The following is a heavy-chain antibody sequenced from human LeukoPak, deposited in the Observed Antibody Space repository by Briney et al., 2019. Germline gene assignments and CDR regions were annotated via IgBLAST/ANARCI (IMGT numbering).Heavy chain of an antibody. J-gene: IGHJ3*02. Sequence: PSETLSLTCTVSGGSISSSSYYWGWIRQPPGKGLEWIGSIYYSGSTYYNPSLKSRVTISVDTSKNQFSLKLSSVTAADTAVYYCARANDHNYGDYGAGDGDAFDIWGQGTMVTVSS. CDR3: ARANDHNYGDYGAGDGDAFDI. CDR2: IYYSGST. CDR1: GGSISSSSYY. V-gene: IGHV4-39*07. D-gene: IGHD4-17*01.